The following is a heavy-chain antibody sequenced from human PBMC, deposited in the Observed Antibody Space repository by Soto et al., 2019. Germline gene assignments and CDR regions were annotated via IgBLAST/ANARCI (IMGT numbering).Heavy chain of an antibody. Sequence: ASVKVSCKVSGYTLTELSMHCGLQAPGKGLEWMGGFDPEESETVYAQKLQGRVTMTEDTSTDTAYMELSSLRFEDTAVYYCATGPYYYDSSGYYRPPQLAYRAQGTPVPVSS. CDR1: GYTLTELS. CDR3: ATGPYYYDSSGYYRPPQLAY. CDR2: FDPEESET. J-gene: IGHJ1*01. V-gene: IGHV1-24*01. D-gene: IGHD3-22*01.